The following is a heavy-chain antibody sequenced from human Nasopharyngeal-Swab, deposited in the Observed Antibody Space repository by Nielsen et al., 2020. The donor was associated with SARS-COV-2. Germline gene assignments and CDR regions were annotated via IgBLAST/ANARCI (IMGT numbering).Heavy chain of an antibody. Sequence: WVRQAPGQRLEWMGWINAGNGNTKYSQKFQGRVTITRDTSASTAYMELSSLRSEDTAVYYCARAGEAYYYYYMDVWGKRTTVTVSS. CDR2: INAGNGNT. J-gene: IGHJ6*03. D-gene: IGHD1-1*01. V-gene: IGHV1-3*01. CDR3: ARAGEAYYYYYMDV.